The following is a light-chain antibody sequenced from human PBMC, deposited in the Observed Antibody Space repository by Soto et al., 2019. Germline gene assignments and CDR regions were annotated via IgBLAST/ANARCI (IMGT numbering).Light chain of an antibody. Sequence: DIVMTQSPDSLAVSLGERATINCKSSQSVLSSSNNKNYLAWYQQKPGQPPNLLIYWASTRESGVPDRFSGSGSGTDFTLTISSLQAGDVAVYYCQQYYGSPLTFGGGTKVEIK. CDR1: QSVLSSSNNKNY. CDR3: QQYYGSPLT. CDR2: WAS. V-gene: IGKV4-1*01. J-gene: IGKJ4*01.